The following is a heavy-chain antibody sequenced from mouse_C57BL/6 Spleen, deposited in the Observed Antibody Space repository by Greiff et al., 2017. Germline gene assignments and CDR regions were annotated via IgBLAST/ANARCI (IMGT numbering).Heavy chain of an antibody. J-gene: IGHJ4*01. CDR3: AIGGSTMVTGGAMDD. CDR1: GYTFTSYW. Sequence: QVQLQQPGAELVKPGASVKLSCKASGYTFTSYWMHWVKQRPGRGLEWIGRIDPNSGGTKYNEKFKSKATLTVDKPSSTAYLQLSSLTSEDSAVYYCAIGGSTMVTGGAMDDWGQGTSVTVSA. D-gene: IGHD2-2*01. V-gene: IGHV1-72*01. CDR2: IDPNSGGT.